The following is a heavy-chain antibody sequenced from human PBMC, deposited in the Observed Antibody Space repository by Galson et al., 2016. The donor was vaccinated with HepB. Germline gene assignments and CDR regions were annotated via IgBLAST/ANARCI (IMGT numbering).Heavy chain of an antibody. CDR2: IRRDATQK. D-gene: IGHD5-12*01. CDR1: GFTFSSYW. V-gene: IGHV3-7*01. CDR3: ARDLTPSFDSGTYYDAFDI. Sequence: SLRLSCAASGFTFSSYWMTWVRQTPGQGLEWVANIRRDATQKNYVDSVKGRFTISRDNAKNSLFLQMNSLRAEDTAVYYCARDLTPSFDSGTYYDAFDIWGQGATVTVS. J-gene: IGHJ3*02.